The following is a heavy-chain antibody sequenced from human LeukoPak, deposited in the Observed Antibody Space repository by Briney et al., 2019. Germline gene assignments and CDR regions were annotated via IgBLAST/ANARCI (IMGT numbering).Heavy chain of an antibody. D-gene: IGHD3-22*01. Sequence: PSETLSLTCTVSGGSISSSSYYWGWVRQPPGKGLEWVGSIYYSGSTNYNPSLKSRVTMSVDTSKNQFSLKLSSVTAADTAVYYCARDKYYDSSGYSRFDYWGQGTLVTVSS. CDR3: ARDKYYDSSGYSRFDY. CDR2: IYYSGST. J-gene: IGHJ4*02. V-gene: IGHV4-39*07. CDR1: GGSISSSSYY.